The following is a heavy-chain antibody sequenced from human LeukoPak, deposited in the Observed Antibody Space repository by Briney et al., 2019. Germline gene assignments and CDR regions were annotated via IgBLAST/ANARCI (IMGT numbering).Heavy chain of an antibody. CDR2: IIPILGIA. CDR3: ARRNYDSSGYYSDYYYYGMDV. CDR1: GGTFSSYA. Sequence: GSSAKVSCKASGGTFSSYAISWVRQAPGQGLEWMGRIIPILGIANYAQKFQGRVMITADKSTSTACMELSSLRSEDTAVYYCARRNYDSSGYYSDYYYYGMDVWGQGTTVTVSS. J-gene: IGHJ6*02. D-gene: IGHD3-22*01. V-gene: IGHV1-69*04.